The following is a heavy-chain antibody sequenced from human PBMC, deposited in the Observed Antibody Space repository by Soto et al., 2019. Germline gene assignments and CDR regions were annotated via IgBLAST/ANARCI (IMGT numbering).Heavy chain of an antibody. CDR1: GYTFTSYE. V-gene: IGHV1-8*01. CDR3: ARGIKYGAYSRWFDP. Sequence: QVQLLQSGAEVKNPGASVKVSCKASGYTFTSYEINWVRQATGQGLEYLGWMNPDSGKTAYVQKFQGRVTMTWDTSISTAYMELSSLRSEDTAVYFCARGIKYGAYSRWFDPWGQGTLVTVSS. J-gene: IGHJ5*02. CDR2: MNPDSGKT. D-gene: IGHD4-17*01.